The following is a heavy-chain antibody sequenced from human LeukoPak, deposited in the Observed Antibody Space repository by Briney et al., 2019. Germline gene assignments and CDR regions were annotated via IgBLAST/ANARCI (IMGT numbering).Heavy chain of an antibody. V-gene: IGHV3-30-3*02. CDR2: ISYDGSNK. D-gene: IGHD3-10*01. J-gene: IGHJ4*02. Sequence: GGSLRLSCTASGFTFSSYAMHWVRQAPGKGLEWVAVISYDGSNKYYADSVKGRFTISRDNSKNTLYLQMNSLRAEDTAVYYCAKGPYYYGSGSPYYFDYWGQGTLVTVSS. CDR3: AKGPYYYGSGSPYYFDY. CDR1: GFTFSSYA.